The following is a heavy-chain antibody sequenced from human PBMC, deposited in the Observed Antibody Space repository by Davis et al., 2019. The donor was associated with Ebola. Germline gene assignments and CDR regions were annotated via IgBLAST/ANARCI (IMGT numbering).Heavy chain of an antibody. CDR1: RFTFTRSA. V-gene: IGHV1-58*01. J-gene: IGHJ2*01. CDR3: AADGPRYCSSTSCHAWGFDL. D-gene: IGHD2-2*01. Sequence: SVKVSYKASRFTFTRSALQWVRQARGRRLEWIGWIVVGSGNTNYAQKFQERVTITRDMSTSTAYMELSSLSSEDTAVYYCAADGPRYCSSTSCHAWGFDLWGRGTLVTVSS. CDR2: IVVGSGNT.